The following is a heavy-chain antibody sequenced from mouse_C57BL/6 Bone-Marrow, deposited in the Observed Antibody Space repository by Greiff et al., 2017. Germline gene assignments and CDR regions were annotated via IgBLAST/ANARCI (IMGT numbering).Heavy chain of an antibody. Sequence: QVQLQQPGAELVRPGPSVKLSCKASGYTFTSYWMHWVKQRPGQGLEWIGVIDPSDSYTNYNQKFKGKATLTVDTSSSTAYMQLSSLTSEDSAVYYCARGGLRAMDYWGQGTSVTVSS. CDR3: ARGGLRAMDY. CDR2: IDPSDSYT. J-gene: IGHJ4*01. CDR1: GYTFTSYW. V-gene: IGHV1-59*01. D-gene: IGHD2-2*01.